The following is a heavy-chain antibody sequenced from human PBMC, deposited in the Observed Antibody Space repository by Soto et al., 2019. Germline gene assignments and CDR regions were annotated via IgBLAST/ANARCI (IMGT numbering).Heavy chain of an antibody. CDR3: AAPRAAVPHTRYFDP. V-gene: IGHV3-23*01. CDR2: IGSGSRGT. CDR1: GFAFSNFA. J-gene: IGHJ5*02. D-gene: IGHD6-13*01. Sequence: EAQLLESGGGLVQPGGSLRLSCAASGFAFSNFAMSWVRQAPGKGLEWVSAIGSGSRGTHYAESVEDRFTISRDDSKNTLYLQLNSLTAADTAVYYCAAPRAAVPHTRYFDPWGLGTPVTVSP.